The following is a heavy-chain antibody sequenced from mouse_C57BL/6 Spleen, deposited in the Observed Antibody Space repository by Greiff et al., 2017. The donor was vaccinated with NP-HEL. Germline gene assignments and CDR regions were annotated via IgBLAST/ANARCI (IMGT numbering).Heavy chain of an antibody. CDR1: GFTFSDYG. V-gene: IGHV5-17*01. D-gene: IGHD1-1*01. Sequence: EVQGVESGGGLVKPGGSLKLSCAASGFTFSDYGMHWVRQAPEKGLEWVAYISSGSSTIYYADTVKGRFTISRDNAKNTLFLQMTSLRSEDTAMYYCARPDYYGSSSVAYWGQGTLVTVSA. CDR3: ARPDYYGSSSVAY. CDR2: ISSGSSTI. J-gene: IGHJ3*01.